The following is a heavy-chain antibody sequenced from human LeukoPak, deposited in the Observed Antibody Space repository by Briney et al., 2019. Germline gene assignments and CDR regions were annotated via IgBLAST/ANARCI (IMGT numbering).Heavy chain of an antibody. V-gene: IGHV1-18*04. CDR1: GYTFAAYY. CDR2: ISAYNGNT. D-gene: IGHD3-9*01. CDR3: ARAGDILTGYYPYYFDY. Sequence: ASVKVSCKASGYTFAAYYMYWVRQAPGQGLEWMGWISAYNGNTNYAQKLQGRVTMTTDTSTSTAYMELRSLRSDDTAVYYCARAGDILTGYYPYYFDYWGQGTLVTVSS. J-gene: IGHJ4*02.